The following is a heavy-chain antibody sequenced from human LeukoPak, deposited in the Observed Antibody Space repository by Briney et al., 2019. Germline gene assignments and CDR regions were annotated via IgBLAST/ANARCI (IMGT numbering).Heavy chain of an antibody. CDR1: GGSISSYY. D-gene: IGHD3-22*01. V-gene: IGHV4-59*01. CDR3: ASSQRWGYDSSGYSRRDAFDI. J-gene: IGHJ3*02. CDR2: IYYSGST. Sequence: SETLSLTCTVSGGSISSYYWSWIRQPPGKGLEWIAYIYYSGSTNYNPSLKSRVTTSVDTSKNQFSLKLSSVTAADTAVYYCASSQRWGYDSSGYSRRDAFDIWGQGTMVTVSS.